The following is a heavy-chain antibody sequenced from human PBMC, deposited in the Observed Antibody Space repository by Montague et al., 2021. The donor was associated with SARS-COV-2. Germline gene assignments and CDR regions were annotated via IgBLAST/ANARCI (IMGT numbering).Heavy chain of an antibody. CDR2: IYYSGSS. Sequence: SETLSLTCTVSGGTISSYYRSWIRQPQGKGLEWNGYIYYSGSSSNNSSPTSRVTISVDTSKNKFYLKLSSVTAADTAAYYCARDVVDRSSWGAYCYYCMDVWGQGTTVAVSS. D-gene: IGHD6-13*01. CDR3: ARDVVDRSSWGAYCYYCMDV. CDR1: GGTISSYY. J-gene: IGHJ6*02. V-gene: IGHV4-59*01.